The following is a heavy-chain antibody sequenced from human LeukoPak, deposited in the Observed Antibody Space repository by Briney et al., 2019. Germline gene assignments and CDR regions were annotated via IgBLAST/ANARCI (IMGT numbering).Heavy chain of an antibody. V-gene: IGHV3-23*01. J-gene: IGHJ6*02. Sequence: GGSLRLSCAASGFTFSSYAMSWVRQAPGKGLEWVSAISGSGGSTYYADSVKGRFTISRDNPKNTLYLQMNSLRAEDTAVYYCAKDIYIAVAGYYYYGMDVWGQGTTVTVSS. CDR2: ISGSGGST. D-gene: IGHD6-19*01. CDR1: GFTFSSYA. CDR3: AKDIYIAVAGYYYYGMDV.